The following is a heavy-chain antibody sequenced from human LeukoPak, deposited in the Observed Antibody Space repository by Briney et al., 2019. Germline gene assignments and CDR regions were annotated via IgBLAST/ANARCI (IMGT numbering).Heavy chain of an antibody. CDR3: ARWDSSGWLDY. CDR2: ISYTWST. J-gene: IGHJ4*02. CDR1: GGSISSFY. V-gene: IGHV4-59*08. Sequence: SETLSLTCTVSGGSISSFYWSWIRLPPGKGLEWIGYISYTWSTNYHPSFKSRVTMSIDTSKNQFSLNLSSVTAADTAVYYCARWDSSGWLDYWGQGTLVTVSS. D-gene: IGHD6-19*01.